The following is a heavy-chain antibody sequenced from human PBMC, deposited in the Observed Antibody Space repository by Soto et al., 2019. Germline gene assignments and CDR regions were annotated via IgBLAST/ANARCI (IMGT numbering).Heavy chain of an antibody. CDR3: ARDRYSYGLGRY. Sequence: GGSLRLSCATSGFTFSSHNMNWVLQAPGKGLEWVSYISSSSSTIYYADSVKGRFTISRDNAKNSLYLQMNSLRAEDTAVYYCARDRYSYGLGRYWGQGTLVTVPQ. J-gene: IGHJ4*02. D-gene: IGHD5-18*01. CDR2: ISSSSSTI. CDR1: GFTFSSHN. V-gene: IGHV3-48*01.